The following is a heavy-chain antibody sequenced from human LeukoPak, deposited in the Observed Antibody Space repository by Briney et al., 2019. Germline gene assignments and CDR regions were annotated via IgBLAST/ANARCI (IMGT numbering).Heavy chain of an antibody. CDR2: ISGSGGST. D-gene: IGHD5-24*01. CDR1: GFTFSSYA. V-gene: IGHV3-23*01. J-gene: IGHJ4*02. CDR3: ARWLHSYFDY. Sequence: TGGSLRLSCAASGFTFSSYAMSWVRQAPGKGLEWVSAISGSGGSTYYADSGKGRFIISRDNSENTLYLQMNSLRAEDTAVYYCARWLHSYFDYWGQGTLVTVSS.